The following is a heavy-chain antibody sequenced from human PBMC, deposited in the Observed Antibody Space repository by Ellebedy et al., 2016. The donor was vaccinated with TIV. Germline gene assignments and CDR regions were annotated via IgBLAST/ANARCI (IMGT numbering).Heavy chain of an antibody. Sequence: GGSLRLXXAASGFTFSSYAMSWVRQAPGKGLEWVSAISGSGGSTYYADSVKGRFTISRDNSKNTLYLQMNSLRAEDTAVYYCAKDLPKDIVVVVAATPDFYYYYGMDVWGQGTTVTVSS. D-gene: IGHD2-15*01. CDR1: GFTFSSYA. CDR3: AKDLPKDIVVVVAATPDFYYYYGMDV. CDR2: ISGSGGST. J-gene: IGHJ6*02. V-gene: IGHV3-23*01.